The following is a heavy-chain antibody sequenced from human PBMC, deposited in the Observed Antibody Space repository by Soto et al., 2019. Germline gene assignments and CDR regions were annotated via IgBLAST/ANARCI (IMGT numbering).Heavy chain of an antibody. Sequence: SQTLSLTCAISGDSVSSNSAAWNWIRLSPSRGLEWLARTYYRSRWYNDYAVSVRSRITVNPDTSKNQFSLQLTSVTPEDTAVYYCARDRTTVTTSNSYYYYYGMDVWGQGTTVTVSS. V-gene: IGHV6-1*01. CDR2: TYYRSRWYN. CDR1: GDSVSSNSAA. CDR3: ARDRTTVTTSNSYYYYYGMDV. J-gene: IGHJ6*02. D-gene: IGHD4-4*01.